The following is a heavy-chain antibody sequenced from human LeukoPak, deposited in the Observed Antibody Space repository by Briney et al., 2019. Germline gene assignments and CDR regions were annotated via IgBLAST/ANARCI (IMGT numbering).Heavy chain of an antibody. CDR3: ARSNSGAGERRNNWFDP. V-gene: IGHV4-4*07. CDR1: GGSISSYY. J-gene: IGHJ5*02. Sequence: PSETLSLTCTVSGGSISSYYWSWIRQPAGKGLEWIGRIYTSGSTNYNPSLKSRVTMSVDASKNQFSLKLSSVTAADTAVYYCARSNSGAGERRNNWFDPWGQGTLVTGSS. D-gene: IGHD3-16*01. CDR2: IYTSGST.